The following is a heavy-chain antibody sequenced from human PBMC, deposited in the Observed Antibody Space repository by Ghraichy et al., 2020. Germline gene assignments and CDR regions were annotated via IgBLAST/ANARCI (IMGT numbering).Heavy chain of an antibody. V-gene: IGHV1-8*01. CDR3: ARGLVVVTGWDYGMDV. CDR2: MNPNSGNT. CDR1: GYTFTSYD. D-gene: IGHD2-21*02. Sequence: ASVKVSCKASGYTFTSYDINWVRQATGQGLEWMGWMNPNSGNTGYAQKFQGRVTMTRNTSISTAYMELSSLRSEDTAVYYCARGLVVVTGWDYGMDVWGQGTTVTVSS. J-gene: IGHJ6*02.